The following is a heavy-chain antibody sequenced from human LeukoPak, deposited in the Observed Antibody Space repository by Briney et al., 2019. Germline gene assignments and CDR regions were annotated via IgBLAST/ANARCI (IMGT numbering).Heavy chain of an antibody. CDR2: INHSGST. Sequence: KASETLSLTCAVYGGSFSGYYWSWIRQPPGKGLEWIGEINHSGSTNYNPPLKGRVTISVDTSKNQFSLNLSSVTAADTAVYYCARGSPISSDSSGYYYDWFDPWGQGTLVTVSS. CDR1: GGSFSGYY. D-gene: IGHD3-22*01. V-gene: IGHV4-34*01. CDR3: ARGSPISSDSSGYYYDWFDP. J-gene: IGHJ5*02.